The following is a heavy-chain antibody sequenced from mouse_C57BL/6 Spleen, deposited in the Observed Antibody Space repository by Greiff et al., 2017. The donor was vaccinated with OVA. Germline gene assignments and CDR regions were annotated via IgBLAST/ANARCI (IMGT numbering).Heavy chain of an antibody. D-gene: IGHD1-1*01. CDR2: IDPSDSYT. V-gene: IGHV1-50*01. CDR3: ARAVDYFDY. CDR1: GYTFTSYW. Sequence: VKLQQPGAELVKPGASVKLSCKASGYTFTSYWMQWVKQRPGQGLEWIGEIDPSDSYTNYNQKFKGKATLTVDTSSSTAYMQLSSLTSEDSAVYYCARAVDYFDYWGQGTTLTVSS. J-gene: IGHJ2*01.